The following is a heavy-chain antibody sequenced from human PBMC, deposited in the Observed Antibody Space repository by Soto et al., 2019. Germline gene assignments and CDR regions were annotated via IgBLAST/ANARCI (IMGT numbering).Heavy chain of an antibody. V-gene: IGHV4-31*03. CDR1: GAALNSGNYY. CDR2: IYVTGAV. Sequence: SETLSLTCSVSGAALNSGNYYWSWIRQVPGKGPEWIGHIYVTGAVDYNPSLRDRITISQDTSERQFSLNLRLVTAADTAVYYCARLRIATNNYKWFDPWGQGTLVTVSS. D-gene: IGHD2-21*01. J-gene: IGHJ5*02. CDR3: ARLRIATNNYKWFDP.